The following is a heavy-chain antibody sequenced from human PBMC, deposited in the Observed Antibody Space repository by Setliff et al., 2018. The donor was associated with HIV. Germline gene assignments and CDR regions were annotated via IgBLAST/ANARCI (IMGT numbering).Heavy chain of an antibody. D-gene: IGHD2-15*01. Sequence: GGSLRLSCAASGFSFSSYWMHWVRQAPGKGLAWVSRINTDGSSATYADSVKGRFTNSRDNAKNTLYLQMDSLRVEDTAVYYCAKVVVSAAFVDAFDIWGQGTMVTVSS. V-gene: IGHV3-74*03. CDR1: GFSFSSYW. CDR3: AKVVVSAAFVDAFDI. J-gene: IGHJ3*02. CDR2: INTDGSSA.